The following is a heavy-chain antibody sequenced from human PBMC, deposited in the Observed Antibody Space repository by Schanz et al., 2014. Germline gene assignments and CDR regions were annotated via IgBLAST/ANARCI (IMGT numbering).Heavy chain of an antibody. J-gene: IGHJ4*02. V-gene: IGHV3-11*05. CDR2: VSRSTPDI. Sequence: QVQLVESGGGLVKPGGSLRLSCAASGFTFSDYYMNWVRQAPGKGLEWVSYVSRSTPDIYYADSVKGRFTMSRDNAKNSVFLQMNSLRAEDTAVYYCAKDAENTAMITDYFDYWGQGTLVTVSS. CDR1: GFTFSDYY. CDR3: AKDAENTAMITDYFDY. D-gene: IGHD5-18*01.